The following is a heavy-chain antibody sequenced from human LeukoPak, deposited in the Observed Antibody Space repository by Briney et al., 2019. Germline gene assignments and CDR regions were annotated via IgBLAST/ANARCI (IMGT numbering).Heavy chain of an antibody. CDR3: AKMAAAGTIPYYFDY. J-gene: IGHJ4*02. D-gene: IGHD6-13*01. CDR1: GSIVSSNY. Sequence: GGSLRLSCAASGSIVSSNYMSWVRQAPGKGLEWVSAISGSGGSTYYADSVKGRFTISRDNSKNTLYLQMNSLRAEDTAVYYCAKMAAAGTIPYYFDYWGQGTLVTVSS. CDR2: ISGSGGST. V-gene: IGHV3-23*01.